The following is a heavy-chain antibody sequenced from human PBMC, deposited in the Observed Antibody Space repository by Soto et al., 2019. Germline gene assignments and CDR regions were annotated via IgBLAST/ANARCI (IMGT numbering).Heavy chain of an antibody. D-gene: IGHD3-9*01. J-gene: IGHJ3*02. CDR3: AKEGLRYFDWLSQYSGAFAI. V-gene: IGHV3-74*01. CDR2: INSDGSST. CDR1: GFTFSSYW. Sequence: GGSLRLSCAASGFTFSSYWMHWVRQAPGKGLVWVSRINSDGSSTSYADSVKGRFTISRDNAKNTLYLQMNSLRAEDTAVYYCAKEGLRYFDWLSQYSGAFAIWGQGTMVTVSS.